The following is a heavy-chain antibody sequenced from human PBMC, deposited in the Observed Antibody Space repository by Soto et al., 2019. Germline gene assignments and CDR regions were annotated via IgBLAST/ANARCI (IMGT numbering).Heavy chain of an antibody. CDR2: INWNSDSI. J-gene: IGHJ6*03. CDR1: GFTFDNYA. Sequence: GGSLRLSCAASGFTFDNYAMHWVRQAPGKGLEWVSGINWNSDSIGYADSVKGRFTISRDNAKNSLYLQMNSLRAEDTALYYCAKDKGCINGVCYGYFYYMDVWGKGTTVTVSS. CDR3: AKDKGCINGVCYGYFYYMDV. D-gene: IGHD2-8*01. V-gene: IGHV3-9*01.